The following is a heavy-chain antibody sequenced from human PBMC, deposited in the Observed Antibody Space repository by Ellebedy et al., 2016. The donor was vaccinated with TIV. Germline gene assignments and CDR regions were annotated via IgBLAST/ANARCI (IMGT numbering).Heavy chain of an antibody. CDR3: AGGTY. J-gene: IGHJ4*02. Sequence: GESLKISCSASGFTFSSFSMNSVRQAPGKGLEWVASIKQDGSEKNYADSVKGRFTISRDSAKNSVYLQMNSLRVEDTAVYHCAGGTYWGQGTLVTVSS. V-gene: IGHV3-7*01. CDR2: IKQDGSEK. CDR1: GFTFSSFS.